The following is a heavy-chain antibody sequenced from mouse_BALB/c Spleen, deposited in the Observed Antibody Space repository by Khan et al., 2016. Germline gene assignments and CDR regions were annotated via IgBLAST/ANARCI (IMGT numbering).Heavy chain of an antibody. CDR3: ARYDGNYYAMDY. CDR2: INPGSGGT. Sequence: QVQLQQSGAELVRPGTSVKVSCKASGYAFTNYLIEWVKQRPGQGLEWIGVINPGSGGTNYNEKFKGKATLTADKSSSTAYKQLSSLTSDDSAVYFCARYDGNYYAMDYWGQGTSVTVSS. D-gene: IGHD2-3*01. J-gene: IGHJ4*01. V-gene: IGHV1-54*01. CDR1: GYAFTNYL.